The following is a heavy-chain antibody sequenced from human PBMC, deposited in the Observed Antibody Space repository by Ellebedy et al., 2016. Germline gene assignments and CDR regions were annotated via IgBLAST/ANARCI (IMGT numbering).Heavy chain of an antibody. CDR1: GFNLNTIA. CDR2: INDNGLRT. D-gene: IGHD3-10*01. V-gene: IGHV3-64D*06. J-gene: IGHJ3*02. Sequence: GESLKISCSAAGFNLNTIAMHWVRQAPGEGLEYVSSINDNGLRTHYADSVKGRFTISRDKNTLYLQMSSLRAEDTALYYCVKDRAGSYAFDIWGQGTMVTVSS. CDR3: VKDRAGSYAFDI.